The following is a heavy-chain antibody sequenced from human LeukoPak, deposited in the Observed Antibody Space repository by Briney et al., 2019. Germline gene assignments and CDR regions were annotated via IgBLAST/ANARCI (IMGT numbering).Heavy chain of an antibody. CDR3: ARGRYYYGSGSYYYFDY. D-gene: IGHD3-10*01. CDR1: GFTFSSYG. V-gene: IGHV3-33*01. Sequence: GGSLRLSCAASGFTFSSYGMHWVRQAPGKGLEWVAVIWYDGSNKYYADSVKGRFTISRDNSKNTLYLQMNSLRAEDTAVYYCARGRYYYGSGSYYYFDYWGQGTLVTVSS. CDR2: IWYDGSNK. J-gene: IGHJ4*02.